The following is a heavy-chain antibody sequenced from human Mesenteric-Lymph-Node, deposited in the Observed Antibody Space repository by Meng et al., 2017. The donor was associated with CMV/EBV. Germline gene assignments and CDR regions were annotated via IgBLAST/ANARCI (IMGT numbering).Heavy chain of an antibody. Sequence: GESLKISCAACGFTFSSYDMHWVRQATGKGLEWVSAIGTAGDTYYPGSVKGQFTISRENAKNSLYLQMNSLRVGDTAVYYCAKGGFTYGYDYWGQGSLVTVSS. J-gene: IGHJ4*02. CDR1: GFTFSSYD. D-gene: IGHD5-18*01. CDR2: IGTAGDT. V-gene: IGHV3-13*03. CDR3: AKGGFTYGYDY.